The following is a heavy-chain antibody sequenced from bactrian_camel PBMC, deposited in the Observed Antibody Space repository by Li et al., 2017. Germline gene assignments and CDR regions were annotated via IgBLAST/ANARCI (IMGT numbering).Heavy chain of an antibody. V-gene: IGHV3S1*01. CDR2: IRSGGGDT. CDR3: AKDRGGNQ. D-gene: IGHD2*01. J-gene: IGHJ4*01. CDR1: GFTFSSYW. Sequence: HVQLVESGEGLVQPGGSLRLSCAASGFTFSSYWMYWVRQAPGKGLEWVSGIRSGGGDTYYADSVKGRFTISRDDVRNTLYLQLNSLKTEDTAMYYCAKDRGGNQRGQGTQVTV.